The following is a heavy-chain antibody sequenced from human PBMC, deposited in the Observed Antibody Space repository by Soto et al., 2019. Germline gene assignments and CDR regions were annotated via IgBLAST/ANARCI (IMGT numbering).Heavy chain of an antibody. J-gene: IGHJ6*02. CDR3: AREGPAPYYYYGMDF. CDR2: ISAYNGNT. CDR1: GYSFTTYG. Sequence: QVQLVQSGGEVKKPGASVKVSCKTSGYSFTTYGISWVRQAPGQGLEWMGWISAYNGNTNYAQKLQGRVTMTTDTSTSTAYMELRSLRSDDAAVYYCAREGPAPYYYYGMDFWGQWSTVTVSS. V-gene: IGHV1-18*01.